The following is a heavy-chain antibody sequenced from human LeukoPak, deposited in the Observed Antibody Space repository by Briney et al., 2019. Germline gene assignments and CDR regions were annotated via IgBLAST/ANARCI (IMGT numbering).Heavy chain of an antibody. V-gene: IGHV4-34*01. CDR1: GGSFSGYY. D-gene: IGHD4-17*01. Sequence: SETLSLTCAVYGGSFSGYYWSWIRQPPGKGLEWIGEINHNESPTYNPSLKSRVTISVDTSKNQFSLKLSSVTAADTAVYYCARAYYGAQLSYYYYYMDVWGKGTTVTVSS. CDR2: INHNESP. J-gene: IGHJ6*03. CDR3: ARAYYGAQLSYYYYYMDV.